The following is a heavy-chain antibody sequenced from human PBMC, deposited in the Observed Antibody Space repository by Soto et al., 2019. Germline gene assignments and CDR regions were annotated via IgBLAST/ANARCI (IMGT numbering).Heavy chain of an antibody. Sequence: QLQLQESGPGLVRPSETLSLACTVSGGSFSTNSYYWAWIRQPPGKGLEWIGSIYYSGSTSYNPSLKSRVSMSVDTSQKQFFLKLSSVTAADTAVYYCARHSGSIYGAYFDYWGQGTLVTVSS. CDR3: ARHSGSIYGAYFDY. CDR2: IYYSGST. J-gene: IGHJ4*02. V-gene: IGHV4-39*01. CDR1: GGSFSTNSYY. D-gene: IGHD5-18*01.